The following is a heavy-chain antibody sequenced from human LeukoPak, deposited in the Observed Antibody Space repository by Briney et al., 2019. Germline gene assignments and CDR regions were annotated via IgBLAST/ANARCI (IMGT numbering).Heavy chain of an antibody. CDR2: ISSSGSNM. J-gene: IGHJ5*02. Sequence: GGSQRLSCAASGFTFSSYSMNWVRQAPGKGLEWVSSISSSGSNMFYADSVKGRFTVSRDNAKNSLYLQMNSLRAEDTALYYCARDYLVVPAAMWWFDPRGQGTLVTVSS. V-gene: IGHV3-21*01. CDR1: GFTFSSYS. D-gene: IGHD2-2*01. CDR3: ARDYLVVPAAMWWFDP.